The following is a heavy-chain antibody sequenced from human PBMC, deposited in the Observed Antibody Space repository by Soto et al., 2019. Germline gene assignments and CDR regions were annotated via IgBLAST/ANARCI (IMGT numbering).Heavy chain of an antibody. D-gene: IGHD6-13*01. CDR1: GYTFTGYY. CDR3: AREGGNSSSWYWGWFDP. CDR2: INPNSGGT. Sequence: GASVKVSCKASGYTFTGYYMHWVRQAPGQGLEWMGWINPNSGGTNYAQKFQGRVTMTRDTSISTAYMELSRLRSDDTAVYYCAREGGNSSSWYWGWFDPWGQGTLGTVSS. J-gene: IGHJ5*02. V-gene: IGHV1-2*02.